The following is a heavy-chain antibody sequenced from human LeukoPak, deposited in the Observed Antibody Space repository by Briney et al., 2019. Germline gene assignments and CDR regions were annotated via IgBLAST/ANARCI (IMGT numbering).Heavy chain of an antibody. Sequence: SSETLSLTCAVYGGSFSGYYWSWIRQPPGKGLEWIGEINHSGSTNYNPSLKSRVTISVDTSKNQFSLKLSSVTAADTAVYYCARLISSSWYNWFDPWGQGTLVTVSS. V-gene: IGHV4-34*01. J-gene: IGHJ5*02. CDR3: ARLISSSWYNWFDP. D-gene: IGHD6-13*01. CDR2: INHSGST. CDR1: GGSFSGYY.